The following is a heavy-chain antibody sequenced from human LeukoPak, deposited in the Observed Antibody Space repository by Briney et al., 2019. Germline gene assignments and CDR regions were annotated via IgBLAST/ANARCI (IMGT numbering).Heavy chain of an antibody. D-gene: IGHD6-19*01. CDR2: VHHSGST. J-gene: IGHJ5*02. Sequence: SETLSLTCTVSGGSIRSTSYYWGWIRQPPGQGLEWLGSVHHSGSTYDNPSLKSRATISVDTSKNQFSLKLISVTAADTAVYYCARRSTVAGRGRFDPWGQGTLVTVSS. CDR3: ARRSTVAGRGRFDP. V-gene: IGHV4-39*01. CDR1: GGSIRSTSYY.